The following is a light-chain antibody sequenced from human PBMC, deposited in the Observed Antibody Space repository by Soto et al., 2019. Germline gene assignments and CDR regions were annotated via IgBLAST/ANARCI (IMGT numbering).Light chain of an antibody. CDR2: DVS. Sequence: HSALTQPASVSGSPGQSITISCTGTSSDVGGYNYVSWYQQHPGKAPKLMIYDVSNRPSGVSNRFSGSKSGNTASLTISGLQAEDEADYYCSSYTSSSPWVFGGGTKVTVL. V-gene: IGLV2-14*01. CDR1: SSDVGGYNY. CDR3: SSYTSSSPWV. J-gene: IGLJ3*02.